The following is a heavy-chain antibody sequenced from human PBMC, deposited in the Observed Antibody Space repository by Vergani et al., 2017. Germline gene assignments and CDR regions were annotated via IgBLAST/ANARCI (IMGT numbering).Heavy chain of an antibody. CDR3: ARHSTVEWLVKLGWIDP. CDR2: IYYSGST. J-gene: IGHJ5*02. V-gene: IGHV4-39*01. CDR1: GASIRSSNYY. D-gene: IGHD6-19*01. Sequence: QLQLQESGPGLVKPPATLFLTCSVSGASIRSSNYYWGWIRQPPGKGLEWIASIYYSGSTYYNPSLKSRVTISVDTSKNQFSLKLSSVTAADTAVYFCARHSTVEWLVKLGWIDPWGQGILVTVSS.